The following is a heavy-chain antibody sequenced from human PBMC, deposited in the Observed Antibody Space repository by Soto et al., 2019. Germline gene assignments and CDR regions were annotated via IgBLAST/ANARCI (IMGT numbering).Heavy chain of an antibody. CDR1: GFTFTNYA. CDR3: APREGSK. CDR2: ISSSSSYI. J-gene: IGHJ4*02. Sequence: EVQLLESGGGLVQPGGSLRLSCVASGFTFTNYAMNWVRQAPGKGLEWVSSISSSSSYIYYADSVKGRFTISRDNAKNSLYLQMTSLRAEDTAVYYCAPREGSKWGQGTLVTVSS. V-gene: IGHV3-21*01. D-gene: IGHD1-26*01.